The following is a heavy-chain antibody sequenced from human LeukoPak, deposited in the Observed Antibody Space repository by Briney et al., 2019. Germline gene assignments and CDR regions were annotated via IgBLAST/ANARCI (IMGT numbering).Heavy chain of an antibody. V-gene: IGHV3-23*01. CDR3: TKFDY. J-gene: IGHJ4*02. Sequence: GGSLRLSCTASGFTFSSYALSWVRQAPGKGLEWVSTVTGSDGSTFYANSVKGRFTISRDNSKNTVFLHMTSLRAEDTAVYYCTKFDYWGQGVLVTVSS. CDR2: VTGSDGST. CDR1: GFTFSSYA.